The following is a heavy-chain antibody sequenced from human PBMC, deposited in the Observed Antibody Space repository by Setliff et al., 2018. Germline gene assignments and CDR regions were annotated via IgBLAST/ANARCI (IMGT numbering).Heavy chain of an antibody. V-gene: IGHV5-51*01. J-gene: IGHJ3*02. CDR3: ARQAISGSDAFDI. D-gene: IGHD3-3*01. CDR1: EYSFTTYW. Sequence: PGESLKISCRASEYSFTTYWIGWVRQMPGKGLEWMGIIYPGDSDTRYSPSFQGQVTISADKSISIAYLQWSSLKASDTAMYYCARQAISGSDAFDIWGQGTLVTVSS. CDR2: IYPGDSDT.